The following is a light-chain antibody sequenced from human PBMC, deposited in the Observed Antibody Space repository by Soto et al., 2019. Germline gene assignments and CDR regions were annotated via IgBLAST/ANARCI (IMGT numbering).Light chain of an antibody. V-gene: IGLV2-8*01. CDR3: SSDAGSNNLV. CDR1: SSDVGGYNY. J-gene: IGLJ2*01. CDR2: EVS. Sequence: QSALTQPPSASGSPGQSVTISCTGTSSDVGGYNYVSWYQQHPGKAPKLMIYEVSKRPSGVPDLFSGSKSGNTASLTVSGLQAEDEADYYCSSDAGSNNLVFGGGTKLTV.